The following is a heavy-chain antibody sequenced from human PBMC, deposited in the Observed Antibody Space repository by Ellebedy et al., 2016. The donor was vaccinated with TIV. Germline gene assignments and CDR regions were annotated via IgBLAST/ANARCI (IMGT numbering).Heavy chain of an antibody. V-gene: IGHV1-24*01. CDR2: FDPEDGET. CDR1: GYTLTELS. Sequence: AASVKVSCKVSGYTLTELSMHWVRQAPGKGLEWMGGFDPEDGETIYAQKFQGRVTMTEDTSTDTAYMELSSLRSEDTAVYYCATGITGYSSGWYPPQGGRYWYFDLWGRGTLVTVSS. CDR3: ATGITGYSSGWYPPQGGRYWYFDL. J-gene: IGHJ2*01. D-gene: IGHD6-19*01.